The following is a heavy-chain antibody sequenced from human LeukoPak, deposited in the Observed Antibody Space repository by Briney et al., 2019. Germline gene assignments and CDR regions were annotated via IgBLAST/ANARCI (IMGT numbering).Heavy chain of an antibody. CDR1: GFTFSSYG. V-gene: IGHV3-23*01. CDR2: ISGSGGST. J-gene: IGHJ4*02. Sequence: GGSLRLSCAASGFTFSSYGMSWVRQAPGKGLEWVSAISGSGGSTYYADSVKGRFTISRDNSKNTLYLQMNSLRAEDTAVYYCAKPTYGDEGAYWGQGTLVTVSS. CDR3: AKPTYGDEGAY. D-gene: IGHD4-17*01.